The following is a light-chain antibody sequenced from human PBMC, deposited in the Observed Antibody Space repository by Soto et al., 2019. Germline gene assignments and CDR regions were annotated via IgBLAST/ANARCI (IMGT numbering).Light chain of an antibody. CDR3: SSYTSSSPLYV. J-gene: IGLJ1*01. CDR2: EVS. V-gene: IGLV2-14*01. CDR1: SSDVGGYNY. Sequence: QSVLTQPASVPGSPGQSITISCTGTSSDVGGYNYVSWYQQHPGKAPKLMIYEVSNRPSGVSNRFSGSKSGNTASLTISGLQAEDEADYYCSSYTSSSPLYVFGTGTKVTVL.